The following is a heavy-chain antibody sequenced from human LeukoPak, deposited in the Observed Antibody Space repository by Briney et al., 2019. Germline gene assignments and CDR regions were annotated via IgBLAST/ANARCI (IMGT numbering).Heavy chain of an antibody. CDR1: GFTFSSYW. CDR3: ARDDSSGYYYYQGY. J-gene: IGHJ4*02. D-gene: IGHD3-22*01. Sequence: GGSLRLSCAASGFTFSSYWMHWVGQAPGKRLVWVSRINSDGSSTSYADSVKGRFTISRDNAKNTLYLQMNSLRAEDTAVYYCARDDSSGYYYYQGYWGQGTLVTVSS. V-gene: IGHV3-74*01. CDR2: INSDGSST.